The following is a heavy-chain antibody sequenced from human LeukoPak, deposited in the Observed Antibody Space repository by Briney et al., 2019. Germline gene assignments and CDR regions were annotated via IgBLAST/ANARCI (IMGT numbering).Heavy chain of an antibody. J-gene: IGHJ4*02. V-gene: IGHV1-2*02. D-gene: IGHD3-10*01. CDR3: ARTRFGELSFDY. Sequence: ASVKVSCKASGYTFTGYYMHWVRQAPGQGLEWMGWINPNSGGTNYPQKFQGRVTMTRDTSISTAYMELSRLRSDDTAVYYCARTRFGELSFDYWGQGTLVTVSS. CDR1: GYTFTGYY. CDR2: INPNSGGT.